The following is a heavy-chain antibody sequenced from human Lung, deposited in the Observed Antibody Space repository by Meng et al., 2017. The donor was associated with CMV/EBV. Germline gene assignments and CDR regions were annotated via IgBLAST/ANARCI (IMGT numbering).Heavy chain of an antibody. CDR2: ISGSGGST. J-gene: IGHJ4*02. Sequence: GESXKISCAASGFTFSSYAMSWVRQAPGKGLEWFSAISGSGGSTYYADSVKGRFTMSRDNSKNTLYLQMNSLRAEDTAVYYCAKDDKPTKYIVVVPAAGDYWXQGTXVTVSS. CDR3: AKDDKPTKYIVVVPAAGDY. D-gene: IGHD2-2*01. CDR1: GFTFSSYA. V-gene: IGHV3-23*01.